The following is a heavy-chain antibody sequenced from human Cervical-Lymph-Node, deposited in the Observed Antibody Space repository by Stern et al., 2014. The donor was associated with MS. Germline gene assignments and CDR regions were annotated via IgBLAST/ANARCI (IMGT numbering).Heavy chain of an antibody. D-gene: IGHD5-12*01. CDR1: GFTFSSYG. V-gene: IGHV3-21*06. CDR3: ARDGGYGYMDY. J-gene: IGHJ4*02. CDR2: ITSSSIYI. Sequence: EVHLVESGGGLVRPAGSLRLSCVASGFTFSSYGMGWVRQAPGKGLEWVASITSSSIYIHYAESLKGRVTISRDNAKNSVFLQMDSLRAEDTALYYCARDGGYGYMDYWGQGTLVTVSS.